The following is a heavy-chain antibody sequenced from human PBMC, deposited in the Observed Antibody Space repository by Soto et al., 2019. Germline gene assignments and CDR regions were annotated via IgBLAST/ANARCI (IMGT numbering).Heavy chain of an antibody. V-gene: IGHV3-48*01. J-gene: IGHJ4*02. CDR1: GFTFSSYR. CDR2: ISSSSSTK. Sequence: GGSLRLSCEASGFTFSSYRMNWVRQAPGKGLEWVSYISSSSSTKYYADSVKGRFTISRDNAKNSLFLQMNSLRAEDTAVYYCARDSGYCSGGSCYVDYWGQGSLVTVSS. CDR3: ARDSGYCSGGSCYVDY. D-gene: IGHD2-15*01.